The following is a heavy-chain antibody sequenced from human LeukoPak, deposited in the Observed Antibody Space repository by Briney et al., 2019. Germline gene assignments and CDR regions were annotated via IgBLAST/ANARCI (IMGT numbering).Heavy chain of an antibody. CDR3: AKDSPIDY. J-gene: IGHJ4*02. CDR2: IRYDGSNK. V-gene: IGHV3-30*02. Sequence: GGSLRLSCAASGFIFSSYAMHWVRQAPGKGLEWVAFIRYDGSNKYYADSVKGRFSISGDNSKNTLFLQMNSLRAEDTAVYYCAKDSPIDYWGQGTLVTVSS. CDR1: GFIFSSYA.